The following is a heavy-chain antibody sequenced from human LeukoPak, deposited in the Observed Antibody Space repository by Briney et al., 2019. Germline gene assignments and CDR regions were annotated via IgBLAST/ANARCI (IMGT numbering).Heavy chain of an antibody. CDR2: INPSGGST. Sequence: ASVKVSCKASGYTFTSYYMHWVRQAPGQGLEWMGIINPSGGSTSYAQKFQGRVTMTRDTSISTAYMELSRLRSDDTAVYYCARDRGYGDSGLNYYYYYYMDVWGKGTTVTVSS. D-gene: IGHD4-17*01. CDR1: GYTFTSYY. CDR3: ARDRGYGDSGLNYYYYYYMDV. J-gene: IGHJ6*03. V-gene: IGHV1-46*01.